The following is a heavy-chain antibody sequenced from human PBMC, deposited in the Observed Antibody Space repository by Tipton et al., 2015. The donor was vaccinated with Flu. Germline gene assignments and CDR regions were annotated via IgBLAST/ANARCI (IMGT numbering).Heavy chain of an antibody. CDR2: IYYSGST. D-gene: IGHD6-6*01. J-gene: IGHJ6*03. Sequence: TLSLTCTVSGGSISSSSYYWGWIRQPPGKGLEWIGSIYYSGSTYYNPSLKSRVTISVDTSKNQFSLKLSSVTAADTAVYYCARRVGGIAARPTPHYYMDVWGKGTTVTVSS. V-gene: IGHV4-39*01. CDR1: GGSISSSSYY. CDR3: ARRVGGIAARPTPHYYMDV.